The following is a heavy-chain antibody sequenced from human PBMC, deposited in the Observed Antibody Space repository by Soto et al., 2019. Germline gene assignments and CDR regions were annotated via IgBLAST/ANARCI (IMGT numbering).Heavy chain of an antibody. CDR2: ISSDGKDK. J-gene: IGHJ4*02. D-gene: IGHD3-10*01. V-gene: IGHV3-30*18. CDR1: GFTFSSYA. CDR3: AKDSGRGSADYYFDY. Sequence: QVQLVESGGGVVHPGRSLRLSCAASGFTFSSYAIHWVRQAPGKGLEWVAVISSDGKDKYSADSMKGRFALSRDNSKNTLYLQMNSLRAEDTAVYYCAKDSGRGSADYYFDYWGQGTLVTVSS.